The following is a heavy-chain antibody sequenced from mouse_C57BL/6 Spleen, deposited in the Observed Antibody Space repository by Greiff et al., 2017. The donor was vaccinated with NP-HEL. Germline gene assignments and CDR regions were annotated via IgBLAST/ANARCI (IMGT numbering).Heavy chain of an antibody. D-gene: IGHD2-3*01. CDR1: GYTFTSYW. V-gene: IGHV1-64*01. J-gene: IGHJ3*01. CDR3: ARDFIYYGYSPFAY. Sequence: VQLQQPGAELVKPGASVKLSCKASGYTFTSYWMHWVKQRPGQGLEWIGMIHPNSGSTNYNEKFKSKATLTVDKSSSTAYMQLSSLTSEDSAVYYCARDFIYYGYSPFAYWGQGTLVTVSA. CDR2: IHPNSGST.